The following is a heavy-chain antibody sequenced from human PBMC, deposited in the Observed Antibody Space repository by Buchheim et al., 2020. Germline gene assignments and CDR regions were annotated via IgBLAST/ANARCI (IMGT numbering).Heavy chain of an antibody. CDR2: IIPILGIA. CDR1: GGTFSSYA. CDR3: ASNRPPGYGDYEEGYYYYGMDV. Sequence: QVQLVQSGAEVKKPGSSVKVSCKASGGTFSSYAISWVRQAPGQGLEWMGRIIPILGIANYAQKFQGRVTITADTSTSTAYMELSSLRSEDTAVYYCASNRPPGYGDYEEGYYYYGMDVWGQGTT. J-gene: IGHJ6*02. V-gene: IGHV1-69*04. D-gene: IGHD4-17*01.